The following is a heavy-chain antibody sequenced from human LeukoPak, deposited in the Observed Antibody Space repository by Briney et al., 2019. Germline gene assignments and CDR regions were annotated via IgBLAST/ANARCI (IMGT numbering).Heavy chain of an antibody. CDR3: ARGYCSSTSCYSFDY. CDR1: GYTFTSYA. D-gene: IGHD2-2*01. V-gene: IGHV1-3*01. J-gene: IGHJ4*02. CDR2: INAGNGNT. Sequence: ASVKVSCKASGYTFTSYAMHWVRQAPGQRLEWMGWINAGNGNTKYSQKFQGRVTITRDTSAGTAYMELSSLRSEDTAVYYCARGYCSSTSCYSFDYWGQGALVTVSS.